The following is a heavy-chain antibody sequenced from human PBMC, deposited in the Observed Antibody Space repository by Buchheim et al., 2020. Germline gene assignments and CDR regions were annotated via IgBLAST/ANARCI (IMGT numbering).Heavy chain of an antibody. D-gene: IGHD5/OR15-5a*01. J-gene: IGHJ5*02. CDR1: GFTFSRYD. Sequence: EVQLVESGGGLVQPGGSLRLSCVASGFTFSRYDMHWVRQSIGKGLEWVSGIAAAGDSYYPGSLKGRFTISRENVKHSVYLHMNRLTVGDTAVYYCVRGLPGGFDPWGQGTL. CDR3: VRGLPGGFDP. CDR2: IAAAGDS. V-gene: IGHV3-13*01.